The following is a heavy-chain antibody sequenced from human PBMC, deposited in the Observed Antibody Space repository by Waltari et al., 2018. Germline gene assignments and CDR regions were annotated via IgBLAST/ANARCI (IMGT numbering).Heavy chain of an antibody. D-gene: IGHD1-26*01. CDR3: VRWGMTTTRGFDF. CDR2: INPNSAGT. CDR1: GYTFPGFH. J-gene: IGHJ4*02. Sequence: QVPLVQSGAEVKKPGASVTVSCKASGYTFPGFHVHWVRQAPGQGLEWMGWINPNSAGTKYAQKFQGRVTMTTDTSMNTAYMELRRLRSDDTAVYYCVRWGMTTTRGFDFWGQGTLVTVSS. V-gene: IGHV1-2*02.